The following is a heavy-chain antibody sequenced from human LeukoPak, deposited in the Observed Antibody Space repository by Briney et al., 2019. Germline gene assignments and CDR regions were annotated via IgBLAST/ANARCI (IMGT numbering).Heavy chain of an antibody. V-gene: IGHV4-39*07. Sequence: PSETLSLTCTVSGGSIRSGYYYWGWIRQPPGKGLEWIGSIYDSGSTYYNPSLKSRVTISVDTSKNQFSLKLSSVTAADTAVYYCAGSGQGVDYYYYGMDVWGQGTTVTISS. CDR3: AGSGQGVDYYYYGMDV. CDR2: IYDSGST. D-gene: IGHD3-10*01. CDR1: GGSIRSGYYY. J-gene: IGHJ6*02.